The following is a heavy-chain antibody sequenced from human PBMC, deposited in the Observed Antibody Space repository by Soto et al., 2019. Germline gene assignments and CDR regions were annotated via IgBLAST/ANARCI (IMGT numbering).Heavy chain of an antibody. V-gene: IGHV1-2*02. D-gene: IGHD5-18*01. CDR3: ARGPRTQLWFPNVY. Sequence: QVQLVQSGAEVQKPGTSVKVSCKASGYTFSDYYVHWLRQAPGQGLEWMGWISPQSGGTHFSPKFEGRVTLTTDTSISTAFMVLSRPTSDDTAVYYCARGPRTQLWFPNVYWGQGTLVTVSS. CDR1: GYTFSDYY. CDR2: ISPQSGGT. J-gene: IGHJ4*02.